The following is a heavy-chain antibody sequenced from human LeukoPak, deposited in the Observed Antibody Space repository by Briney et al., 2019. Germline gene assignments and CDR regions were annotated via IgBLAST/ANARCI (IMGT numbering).Heavy chain of an antibody. CDR2: INPNSGGT. CDR1: GYTFTGYY. Sequence: ASVKVSCKASGYTFTGYYMHWVRQAPGQGLEWMGWINPNSGGTNYAQKFQGRVTMTRDTSISTAYMELSRLRSDDTAVYCCARGLGYCSSTSCFIFDPWGQGTLVTVSS. D-gene: IGHD2-2*01. CDR3: ARGLGYCSSTSCFIFDP. J-gene: IGHJ5*02. V-gene: IGHV1-2*02.